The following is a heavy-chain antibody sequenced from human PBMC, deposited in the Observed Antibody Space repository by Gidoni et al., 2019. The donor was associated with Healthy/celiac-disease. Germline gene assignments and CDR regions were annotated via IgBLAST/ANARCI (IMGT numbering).Heavy chain of an antibody. D-gene: IGHD3-3*01. V-gene: IGHV3-23*04. Sequence: EVQLVESGGGLVQPGGSLRLSCAASGFTFSSYAMSWVRQAPGKGLEWVSAISGSGGSTYYADSVKGRFTISRDNSKNTLYLQMNSLRAEDTAVYYCAKVAYDFWSGYPLVDYWGQGTLVTVSS. CDR3: AKVAYDFWSGYPLVDY. CDR2: ISGSGGST. CDR1: GFTFSSYA. J-gene: IGHJ4*02.